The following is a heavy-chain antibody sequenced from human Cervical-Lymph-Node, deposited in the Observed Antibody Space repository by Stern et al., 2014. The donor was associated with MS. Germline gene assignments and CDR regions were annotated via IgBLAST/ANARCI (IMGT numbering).Heavy chain of an antibody. CDR2: INPKSGGT. Sequence: QVQLVQSGAEVKKPGASVKVSCKPSGYIFTDYYIHWVRQAPGQGLEWMGWINPKSGGTDYAERFQGRVTMTRDSSVRTANMEMNSLTSDDTAVYFCAITGRTSHGLFDYWGQGTLVTVSS. J-gene: IGHJ4*02. D-gene: IGHD7-27*01. CDR1: GYIFTDYY. V-gene: IGHV1-2*02. CDR3: AITGRTSHGLFDY.